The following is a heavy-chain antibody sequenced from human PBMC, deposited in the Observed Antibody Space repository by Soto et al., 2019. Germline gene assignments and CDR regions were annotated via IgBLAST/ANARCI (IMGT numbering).Heavy chain of an antibody. CDR1: GFTFSSYA. V-gene: IGHV3-23*01. CDR2: ISGSGGST. J-gene: IGHJ4*02. D-gene: IGHD5-12*01. Sequence: GGSLRLSCAASGFTFSSYAMTWVRQAPGKGLEWVSTISGSGGSTYYADSVKGRFTISRDNSKNTLYVQMNSLRAEDTAVYYCAKDGGYSGYDFDYWGQGTLVTVSS. CDR3: AKDGGYSGYDFDY.